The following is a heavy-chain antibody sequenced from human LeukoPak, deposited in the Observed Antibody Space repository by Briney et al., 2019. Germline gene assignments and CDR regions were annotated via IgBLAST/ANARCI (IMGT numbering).Heavy chain of an antibody. V-gene: IGHV4-39*01. CDR2: VYYSGST. J-gene: IGHJ5*02. D-gene: IGHD3-10*01. Sequence: ASETLSLTCTVSGGSISSSYIWDWIRQPPGKGLEWIGSVYYSGSTAYNPSLKSRVAISVDTSRDQFSLKTNSVTATETAVYYCARRASGNNWFDPWGQGTLVTVSS. CDR3: ARRASGNNWFDP. CDR1: GGSISSSYI.